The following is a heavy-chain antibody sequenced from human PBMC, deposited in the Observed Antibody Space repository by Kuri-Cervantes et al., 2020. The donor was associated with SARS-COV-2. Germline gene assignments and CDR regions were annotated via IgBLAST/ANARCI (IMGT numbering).Heavy chain of an antibody. Sequence: SVKVSCKASGGTFSSYAISWVRQAPGQGLEWMGGIIPIFGTANYAQKFQGRVTITADESTSTAYTELSSLRSEDTAVYYCARDPGDGYNSPFDYWGQGTLVTVSS. CDR3: ARDPGDGYNSPFDY. J-gene: IGHJ4*02. V-gene: IGHV1-69*13. CDR2: IIPIFGTA. D-gene: IGHD5-24*01. CDR1: GGTFSSYA.